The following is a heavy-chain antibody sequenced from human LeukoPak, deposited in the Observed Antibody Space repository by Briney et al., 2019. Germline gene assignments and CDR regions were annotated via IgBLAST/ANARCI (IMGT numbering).Heavy chain of an antibody. V-gene: IGHV3-23*01. Sequence: PGGSLRLSCAASGFTFSSYAMSWVRQAPGKGLEWVSAISGSGGSTYYADSVKGRFTISRDNSRNTLYLQMNSLRAEDTAVYYCAKEGSGSFVGPRDFDYWGQGTLVTVSS. CDR2: ISGSGGST. CDR1: GFTFSSYA. D-gene: IGHD1-26*01. CDR3: AKEGSGSFVGPRDFDY. J-gene: IGHJ4*02.